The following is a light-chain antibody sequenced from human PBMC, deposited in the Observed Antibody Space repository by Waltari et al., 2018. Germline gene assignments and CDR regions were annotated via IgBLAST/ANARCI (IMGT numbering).Light chain of an antibody. J-gene: IGKJ1*01. CDR1: QSVGSN. CDR2: GAS. Sequence: EIVMTQSPATLSVSPGDRATLSGRARQSVGSNLPWYQQKPGQAPALLIFGASTRAPAIPARFSGRGSGTEFTLTISSLQSEDFAVYFCQQYDKWLWTFGQGTTVEIK. CDR3: QQYDKWLWT. V-gene: IGKV3-15*01.